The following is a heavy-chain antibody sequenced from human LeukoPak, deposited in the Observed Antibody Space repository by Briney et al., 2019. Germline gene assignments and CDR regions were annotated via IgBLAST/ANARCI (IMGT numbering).Heavy chain of an antibody. J-gene: IGHJ4*02. D-gene: IGHD3-22*01. Sequence: SETLSLTCTVSGGSISSGGYYWSWIRQHPGKSLEWIGYIYYSGSTYYNPSLKSRVTISVDTSKNQFSLRLSSVTAANTAVYYCASYSSTYSKAFDYWGQGSLVTVSS. V-gene: IGHV4-31*03. CDR1: GGSISSGGYY. CDR2: IYYSGST. CDR3: ASYSSTYSKAFDY.